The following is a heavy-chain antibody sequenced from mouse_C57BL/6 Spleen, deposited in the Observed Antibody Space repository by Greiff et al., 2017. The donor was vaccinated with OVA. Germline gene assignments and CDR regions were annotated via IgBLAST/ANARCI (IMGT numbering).Heavy chain of an antibody. Sequence: EVQRVESGGGLVKPGGSLKLSCAASGFTFSDYGMHWVRQAPEKGLEWVAYISSGSSTIYYADTVKGRFTISRDNAKNTLFLQMTSLRSEDTAMYYCARLYYGSSYDYAMDYWGQGTSVTVSS. J-gene: IGHJ4*01. CDR3: ARLYYGSSYDYAMDY. V-gene: IGHV5-17*01. CDR1: GFTFSDYG. CDR2: ISSGSSTI. D-gene: IGHD1-1*01.